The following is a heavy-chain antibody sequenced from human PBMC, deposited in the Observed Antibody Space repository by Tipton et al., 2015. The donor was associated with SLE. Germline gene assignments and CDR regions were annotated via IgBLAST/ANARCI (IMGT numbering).Heavy chain of an antibody. Sequence: TLSLTCTVSGASINSHCWSWIRQPPGKGLEWIGDMFDRGNTNYNPSLESRVTISVDTSKDQFSLKLSSLTAADTAVYYCARHDGGDYFDMWGQGTMVTVSS. CDR2: MFDRGNT. CDR3: ARHDGGDYFDM. D-gene: IGHD3-16*01. J-gene: IGHJ3*02. CDR1: GASINSHC. V-gene: IGHV4-59*11.